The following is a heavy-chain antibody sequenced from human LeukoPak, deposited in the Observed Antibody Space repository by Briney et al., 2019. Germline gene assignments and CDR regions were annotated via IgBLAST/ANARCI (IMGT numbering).Heavy chain of an antibody. CDR2: IRSKANSYAT. CDR1: GFTFSGSA. V-gene: IGHV3-73*01. J-gene: IGHJ4*02. Sequence: GGSLRLSCAASGFTFSGSAMHWVRQASGKGLEWVGRIRSKANSYATAYAASVKGRFTISRDDSKNTAYLQMNSRKTEDTAVYYCTSHRYYYDSSGYSSDYWGQGTLVTVSS. CDR3: TSHRYYYDSSGYSSDY. D-gene: IGHD3-22*01.